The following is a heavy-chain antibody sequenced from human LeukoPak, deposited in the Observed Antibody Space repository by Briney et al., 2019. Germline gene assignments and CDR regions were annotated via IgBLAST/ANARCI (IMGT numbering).Heavy chain of an antibody. D-gene: IGHD3-22*01. J-gene: IGHJ4*02. Sequence: GRSLRLSCAASGFTFSNYGIHWVRQAPGKGLEWVAVISYDGSNKYYAESVKGRFTISRDNSKNTLSLQMNSLRAEDTAVYYCAKGYGSDSSGSEHYFENWGQGILVTVSS. CDR3: AKGYGSDSSGSEHYFEN. CDR2: ISYDGSNK. CDR1: GFTFSNYG. V-gene: IGHV3-30*18.